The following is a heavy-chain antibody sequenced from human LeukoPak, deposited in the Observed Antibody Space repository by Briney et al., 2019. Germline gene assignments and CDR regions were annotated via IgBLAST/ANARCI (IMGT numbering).Heavy chain of an antibody. V-gene: IGHV4-4*02. CDR1: GGSISSTDW. D-gene: IGHD6-19*01. CDR3: ASRSYTSGHF. CDR2: IYHGGSA. J-gene: IGHJ4*02. Sequence: SETLSLTCAVSGGSISSTDWWTWIRQPPGKGLEWVGEIYHGGSANYNPSLQSRLTISIDKSKNQLSLKLTSVTAADTAVYYCASRSYTSGHFWGQGTLVTVSS.